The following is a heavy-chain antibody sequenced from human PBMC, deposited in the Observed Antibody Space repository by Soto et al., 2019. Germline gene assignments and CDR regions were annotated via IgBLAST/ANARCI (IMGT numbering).Heavy chain of an antibody. CDR3: ARVLGSGWYYSDY. D-gene: IGHD6-19*01. J-gene: IGHJ4*02. V-gene: IGHV4-61*01. CDR2: IYYSGST. Sequence: PSETLSLTCTVSGGSVSSGSYYWSWIRQPPGKGLEWIGYIYYSGSTNYNPSLKSRVTISVDTSKNQFSLKLSSVTAADTAVYYCARVLGSGWYYSDYWGQGTLVTVSS. CDR1: GGSVSSGSYY.